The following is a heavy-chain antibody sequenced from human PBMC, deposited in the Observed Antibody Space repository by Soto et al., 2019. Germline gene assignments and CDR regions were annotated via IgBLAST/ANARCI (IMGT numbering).Heavy chain of an antibody. CDR2: ISGSSSYI. CDR1: GFTFSSYS. J-gene: IGHJ4*02. CDR3: ARFGELFSVDY. V-gene: IGHV3-21*01. D-gene: IGHD3-10*01. Sequence: GGSLRLSCAASGFTFSSYSMNWVRQAPGKGLEWVSSISGSSSYIYYADSVKGRFTISRDNAKNSLYLQMNSLRAEDTAVYYCARFGELFSVDYWGQGTLVTVSS.